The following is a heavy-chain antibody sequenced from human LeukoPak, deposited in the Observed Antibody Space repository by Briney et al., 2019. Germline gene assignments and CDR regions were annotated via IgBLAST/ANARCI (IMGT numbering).Heavy chain of an antibody. CDR1: GFNFSSYA. CDR2: ISGSGGST. Sequence: GGSLRLFCAASGFNFSSYAMSWVRQASGKGLDGFSAISGSGGSTYYAVSVKGRFTISRDNSKNTLYLQMNSLRAEDTAVYYCAKSPPPLRDYWGQGTLVTVSS. CDR3: AKSPPPLRDY. D-gene: IGHD3-3*01. J-gene: IGHJ4*02. V-gene: IGHV3-23*01.